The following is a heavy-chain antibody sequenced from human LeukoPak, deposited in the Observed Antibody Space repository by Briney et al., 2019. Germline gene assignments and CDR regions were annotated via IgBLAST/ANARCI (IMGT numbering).Heavy chain of an antibody. Sequence: GGSLRLSCAASGFTFSSYGMHWVRQAPGKGLEWVSSISSSSSYIYYADSVKGRFTISRDNAENSLYLQMNSLRAEDTAVYYCARDASGAYSSSWYEYYYYMDVWGKGTTVTVSS. CDR1: GFTFSSYG. CDR3: ARDASGAYSSSWYEYYYYMDV. V-gene: IGHV3-21*01. CDR2: ISSSSSYI. D-gene: IGHD6-13*01. J-gene: IGHJ6*03.